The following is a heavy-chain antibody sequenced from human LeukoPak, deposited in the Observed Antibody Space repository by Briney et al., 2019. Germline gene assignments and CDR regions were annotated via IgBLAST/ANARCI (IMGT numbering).Heavy chain of an antibody. CDR3: ARRDFTGATDAFDI. D-gene: IGHD1-26*01. V-gene: IGHV4-39*01. CDR2: IYCSGST. CDR1: GGSIRSSTYY. Sequence: ASETLSLTCTVSGGSIRSSTYYWGWIRQPPRKGLEWIGSIYCSGSTYYIPSLKSRVTISVDTSKNQFSLKLSSVTAADTAVYYCARRDFTGATDAFDIWGQGTMVTVSS. J-gene: IGHJ3*02.